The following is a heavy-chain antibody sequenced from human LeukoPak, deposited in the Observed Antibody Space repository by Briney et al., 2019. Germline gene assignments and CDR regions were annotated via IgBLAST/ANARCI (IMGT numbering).Heavy chain of an antibody. D-gene: IGHD6-19*01. CDR1: GFTFSSYW. CDR2: VKQDGSEK. Sequence: GGSLRLSCAASGFTFSSYWMSWVRQAPGKGLEWVANVKQDGSEKYYVDSVKGRFTISRDNAKNSLYLQMNSLRAEDTAVYYCARDRYSSGWYDGGYWGQGTLVTVSS. CDR3: ARDRYSSGWYDGGY. J-gene: IGHJ4*02. V-gene: IGHV3-7*03.